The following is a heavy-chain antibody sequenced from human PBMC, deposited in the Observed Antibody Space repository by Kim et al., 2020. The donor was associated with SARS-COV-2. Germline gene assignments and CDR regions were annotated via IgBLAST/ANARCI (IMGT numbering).Heavy chain of an antibody. CDR3: ARLSRGTGSLDY. J-gene: IGHJ4*02. D-gene: IGHD3-10*01. Sequence: NYNPSLKSRVTISVDTSKNQFSLKLSSVTAADTAVYYCARLSRGTGSLDYWGQGTLVTVSS. V-gene: IGHV4-34*01.